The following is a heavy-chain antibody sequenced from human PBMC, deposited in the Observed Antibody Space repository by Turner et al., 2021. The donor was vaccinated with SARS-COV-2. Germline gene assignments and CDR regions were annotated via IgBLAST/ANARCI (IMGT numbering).Heavy chain of an antibody. V-gene: IGHV1-24*01. D-gene: IGHD3-16*01. CDR2: FDPEDGET. CDR1: GYTLIELS. J-gene: IGHJ5*02. CDR3: ATGYHFGVMGNWFDP. Sequence: QVQLFQSGAEVKNPSASVSLSFKVSGYTLIELSMYWVRQAPGKGLEWMGGFDPEDGETIYAQKFQGRVTMTEDTSTDKDYMELSSLRSEDTDVDYCATGYHFGVMGNWFDPWGQGTLVTVSS.